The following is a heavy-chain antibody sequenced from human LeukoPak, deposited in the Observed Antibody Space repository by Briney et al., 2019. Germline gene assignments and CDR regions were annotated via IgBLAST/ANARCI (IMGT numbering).Heavy chain of an antibody. CDR2: INSDGGST. CDR3: ARRSLWFGESDAFDI. V-gene: IGHV3-74*01. CDR1: GFTFSSYW. J-gene: IGHJ3*02. Sequence: GGSLRLSCAASGFTFSSYWMHWVRQAPGKGLVWVSRINSDGGSTSYADSVKGRFTISRDNAKNTLYLQMNSLRAEDTAVYYCARRSLWFGESDAFDIWGQGTMVTVSS. D-gene: IGHD3-10*01.